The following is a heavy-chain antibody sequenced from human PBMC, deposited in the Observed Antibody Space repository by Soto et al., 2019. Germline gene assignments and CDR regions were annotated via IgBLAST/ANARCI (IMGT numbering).Heavy chain of an antibody. J-gene: IGHJ4*02. Sequence: PSETLSLTCTVSGGSISSSSYYWGWIRQPPGKGLEWIGSIYYSGSTYYNPSLKSRVTISVDTSKNQFSLKLSSVTAADTAVYYCASFQLRYFDWLSPPHNWGQGTLVTVSS. V-gene: IGHV4-39*01. CDR1: GGSISSSSYY. CDR3: ASFQLRYFDWLSPPHN. CDR2: IYYSGST. D-gene: IGHD3-9*01.